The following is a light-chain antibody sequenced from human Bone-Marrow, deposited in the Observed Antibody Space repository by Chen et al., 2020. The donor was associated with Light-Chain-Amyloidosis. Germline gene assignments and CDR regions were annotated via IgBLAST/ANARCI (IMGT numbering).Light chain of an antibody. CDR2: RNN. CDR1: SSNIGINY. Sequence: QSVLTQPPSASGTPGQRVTISCSGASSNIGINYVYWYQHFPGAAANLLIHRNNQRPSGVRDRLSSSKSDPWAFLAIRCLRSASASDSVCAARDGTLSGYVFVTGPQVIV. J-gene: IGLJ1*01. CDR3: AARDGTLSGYV. V-gene: IGLV1-47*01.